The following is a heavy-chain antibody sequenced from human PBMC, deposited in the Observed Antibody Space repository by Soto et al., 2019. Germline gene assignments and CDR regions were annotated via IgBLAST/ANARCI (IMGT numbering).Heavy chain of an antibody. Sequence: QVQLVQSGAEVKKPGASVKVSCKASGYTFTSYGISWVRQAPGQGLEWMGWISAYNGNTNYAQKLQDRVTMTTDTSTSTAYMELRSLRSDDTAVYYCARWVSGTVTHRWSWFDPWGQGTLVTVSS. V-gene: IGHV1-18*01. J-gene: IGHJ5*02. CDR3: ARWVSGTVTHRWSWFDP. CDR1: GYTFTSYG. CDR2: ISAYNGNT. D-gene: IGHD4-17*01.